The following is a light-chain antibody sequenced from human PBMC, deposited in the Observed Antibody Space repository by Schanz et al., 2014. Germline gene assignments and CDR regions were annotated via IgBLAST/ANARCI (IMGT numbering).Light chain of an antibody. J-gene: IGKJ1*01. CDR1: QSISSW. Sequence: DIQMTQSPSTLSASVGDRVTITCRASQSISSWLAWYQQKPGKAPKLLIYDASSLESGVPSRFSGSGSGTEFTLTISSLQPDDLATYYCQQYNSYSRTFGQGTKVEVK. CDR2: DAS. V-gene: IGKV1-5*01. CDR3: QQYNSYSRT.